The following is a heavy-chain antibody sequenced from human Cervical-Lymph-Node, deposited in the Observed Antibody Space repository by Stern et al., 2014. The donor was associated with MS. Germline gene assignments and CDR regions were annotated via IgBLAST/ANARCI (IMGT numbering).Heavy chain of an antibody. Sequence: QMQLVQSGAEVKKPGSSVRVSCKASGGTFANYTISWVRQAPGQGLQWMGEIIPLFGITTYAQNFQGSLTITADKSTTTAYMALSSLRSEDTAVYYCARYSGWGQGTLVIVSS. J-gene: IGHJ4*02. V-gene: IGHV1-69*17. CDR2: IIPLFGIT. CDR3: ARYSG. D-gene: IGHD2-21*01. CDR1: GGTFANYT.